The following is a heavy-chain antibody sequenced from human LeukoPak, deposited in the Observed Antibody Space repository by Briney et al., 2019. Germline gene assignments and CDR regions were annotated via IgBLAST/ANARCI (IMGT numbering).Heavy chain of an antibody. J-gene: IGHJ4*02. CDR3: ARQSGDQSSAWYFDA. CDR1: GGSLRSSGHW. Sequence: PSETLSLTCTVSGGSLRSSGHWWVWIRQPPGKGLEWIGSIHYSGKVYYNPSLKSRVTTSVDTSTDQCSLRLSSATAADTAIYYCARQSGDQSSAWYFDAWGQGTLVTVSS. CDR2: IHYSGKV. V-gene: IGHV4-39*01. D-gene: IGHD6-19*01.